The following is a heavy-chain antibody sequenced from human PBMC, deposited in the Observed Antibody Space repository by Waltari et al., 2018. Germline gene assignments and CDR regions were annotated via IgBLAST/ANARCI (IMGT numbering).Heavy chain of an antibody. J-gene: IGHJ3*02. V-gene: IGHV1-69*01. CDR1: GRTFSSYA. CDR3: ARRPVTPGLGAFDI. Sequence: QVQLVQSGAEVKKPGSSVKVSCKASGRTFSSYAISWVRQAPGQGLEWMGGIIPIFGTANYAQKFQGRVTITADESTSTAYMELSSLRSEDTAVYYCARRPVTPGLGAFDIWGQGTMVTVSS. D-gene: IGHD7-27*01. CDR2: IIPIFGTA.